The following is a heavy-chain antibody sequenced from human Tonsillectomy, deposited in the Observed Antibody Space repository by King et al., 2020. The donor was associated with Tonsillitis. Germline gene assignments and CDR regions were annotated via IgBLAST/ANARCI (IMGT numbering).Heavy chain of an antibody. D-gene: IGHD4-23*01. J-gene: IGHJ4*01. V-gene: IGHV3-33*08. CDR3: ARGSGIQGAYRGYFDY. CDR2: IWYDGSNK. Sequence: VQLVESGGGVVQPGRSLRLSCAASGFTFSSYGMHWVRQAPGKGLEWVAVIWYDGSNKYYADSVKGRFTISRDNSKNTLYLQMNSLRAEDTAVYYCARGSGIQGAYRGYFDYLGQGNLGNVSS. CDR1: GFTFSSYG.